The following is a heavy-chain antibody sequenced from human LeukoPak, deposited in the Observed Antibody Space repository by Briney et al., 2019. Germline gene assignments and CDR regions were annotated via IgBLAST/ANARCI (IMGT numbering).Heavy chain of an antibody. J-gene: IGHJ4*02. D-gene: IGHD1-20*01. Sequence: GGSLRLSCAASGFTFSDYYMNWIRQAPGKGLEWVSYISSSGSTIYYADSVKGRFTMSRDNAKNSLYLQMNSLGAEDTAVYYCARYKWNDGGLGFDSWGQGTLVTVSS. CDR3: ARYKWNDGGLGFDS. V-gene: IGHV3-11*04. CDR2: ISSSGSTI. CDR1: GFTFSDYY.